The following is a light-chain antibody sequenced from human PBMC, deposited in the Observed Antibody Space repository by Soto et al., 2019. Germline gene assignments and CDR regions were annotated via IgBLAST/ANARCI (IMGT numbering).Light chain of an antibody. V-gene: IGKV1-9*01. CDR1: QGIRNY. Sequence: IQFTQSPSSLSASVVDRVNITCRASQGIRNYLAWYQQKPGKAPNLLIYLASTLQGGVPSRFSGSGSGTDFSLTISSLQPEDVATYYCQYLNSFPLTFGGGTKVDIK. CDR2: LAS. J-gene: IGKJ4*01. CDR3: QYLNSFPLT.